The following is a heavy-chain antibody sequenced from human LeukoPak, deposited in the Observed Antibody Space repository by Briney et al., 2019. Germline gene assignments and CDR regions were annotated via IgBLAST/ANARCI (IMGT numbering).Heavy chain of an antibody. D-gene: IGHD4-17*01. V-gene: IGHV3-53*01. Sequence: GGSLRLSCAASGFTFSSNYMSWVRQAPGKGLEWVSVIYSGGSTYYADSVKGRFTISRDNSKNTLYLQMNSLRAEDTAVYYCARDTTYGDYYYYGMDVWGQGTTVTVSS. CDR2: IYSGGST. CDR1: GFTFSSNY. J-gene: IGHJ6*02. CDR3: ARDTTYGDYYYYGMDV.